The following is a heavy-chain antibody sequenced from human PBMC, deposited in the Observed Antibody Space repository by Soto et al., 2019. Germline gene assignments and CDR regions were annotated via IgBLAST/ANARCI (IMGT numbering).Heavy chain of an antibody. CDR3: ARVGYRNSGWYGVEY. CDR1: GGSISSSNW. V-gene: IGHV4-4*02. Sequence: PSETLSLTCAVSGGSISSSNWWSWVRQPPGKGLEWIGEIYHSGSANYNPSLKSRVTISVDKSKNQFSLKLSSVTAADTAVYYCARVGYRNSGWYGVEYWGQGTLVTVSS. CDR2: IYHSGSA. J-gene: IGHJ4*02. D-gene: IGHD6-19*01.